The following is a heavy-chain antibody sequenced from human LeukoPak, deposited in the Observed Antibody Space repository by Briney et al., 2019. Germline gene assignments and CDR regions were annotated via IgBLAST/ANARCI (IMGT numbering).Heavy chain of an antibody. CDR3: ARNSGAGYYFYMDV. J-gene: IGHJ6*03. Sequence: GGSLRLSCAASGFTFDDHGMSWVRQAPGKGLEWVSGIEWNGGSTGYADSVRRRFTISRDNAKNSLYLQMNSLRAEDTALYYSARNSGAGYYFYMDVWGKGTAVTVSS. CDR1: GFTFDDHG. D-gene: IGHD3-10*01. V-gene: IGHV3-20*04. CDR2: IEWNGGST.